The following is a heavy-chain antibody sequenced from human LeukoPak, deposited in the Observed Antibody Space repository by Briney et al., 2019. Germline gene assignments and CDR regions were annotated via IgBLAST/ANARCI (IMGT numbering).Heavy chain of an antibody. Sequence: SETLSLTCTVSGGSISSYYWSWIRQPPGKGLEWIGYIYYSGSTNYNPSLKSRVTISVDTSKNQFSLKLSSVTAADTAVYYCAREGRIQLVSSLHYWGQGTLVTVSS. CDR3: AREGRIQLVSSLHY. D-gene: IGHD6-6*01. J-gene: IGHJ4*02. V-gene: IGHV4-4*08. CDR1: GGSISSYY. CDR2: IYYSGST.